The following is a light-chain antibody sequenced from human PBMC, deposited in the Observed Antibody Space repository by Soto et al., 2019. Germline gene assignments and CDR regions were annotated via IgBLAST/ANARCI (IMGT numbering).Light chain of an antibody. CDR2: KVS. V-gene: IGKV2-30*01. CDR1: QSLVYSDGNTY. J-gene: IGKJ2*01. CDR3: MQGTHWRT. Sequence: DVVMTQSPLSLPVTLGQPASISCRSSQSLVYSDGNTYLNWLQQRPGQSPRRLIYKVSNRDSGVPDRFSGSGSGTDFTLKISRVEAEDVGVYYCMQGTHWRTFGQGTKLEIK.